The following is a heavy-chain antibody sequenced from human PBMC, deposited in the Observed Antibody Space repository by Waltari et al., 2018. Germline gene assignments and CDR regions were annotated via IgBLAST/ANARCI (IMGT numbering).Heavy chain of an antibody. CDR2: IYYSGST. CDR1: GGSISSYY. D-gene: IGHD2-15*01. Sequence: QVQLQASGPGLVKPSETLSLTCTVSGGSISSYYWSWIRQPPGKGLEWIGYIYYSGSTNYNPTLKSRVTISVDTSKNQFSLKLSSVTAADTAVYYCARGKYCSGGSCSGYFDYWGQGTLVTVSS. V-gene: IGHV4-59*01. J-gene: IGHJ4*02. CDR3: ARGKYCSGGSCSGYFDY.